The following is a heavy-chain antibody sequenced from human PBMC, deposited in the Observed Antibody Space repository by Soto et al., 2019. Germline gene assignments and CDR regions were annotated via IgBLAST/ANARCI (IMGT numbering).Heavy chain of an antibody. CDR2: VYPRDSDT. CDR1: GYTFSNFW. D-gene: IGHD2-15*01. J-gene: IGHJ4*02. V-gene: IGHV5-51*01. Sequence: GESLKISCQCSGYTFSNFWIAWVRQMPGKGLEWMGIVYPRDSDTRYSPSFQGQVTISADRSTGTAFLQWRSLKASDTALYYCARPPLPGYSIHFNSWGQGTLVTVSS. CDR3: ARPPLPGYSIHFNS.